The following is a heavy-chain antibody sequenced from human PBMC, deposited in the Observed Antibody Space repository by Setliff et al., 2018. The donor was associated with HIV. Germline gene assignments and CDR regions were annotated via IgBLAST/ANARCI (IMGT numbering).Heavy chain of an antibody. Sequence: SETLSLTCTVSGGSISNHYWSWIRQPPGKGLEWIGYIYYTGSTNYNPSLQSRVAMSVDTSKNQFSLKLSSVTAADTAVYYCARENGRTNYYYYYGLDVWGQGTTVTVSS. V-gene: IGHV4-59*11. CDR2: IYYTGST. J-gene: IGHJ6*02. CDR3: ARENGRTNYYYYYGLDV. CDR1: GGSISNHY.